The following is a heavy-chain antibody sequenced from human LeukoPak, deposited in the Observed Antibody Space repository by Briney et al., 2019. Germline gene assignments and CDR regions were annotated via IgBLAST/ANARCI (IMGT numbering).Heavy chain of an antibody. Sequence: PGGSLRLSCAASGFTFSSYAMSWVRQAPGKGLEWVSAISGSGGSKYYADSVKGRFTTSRDNSKNTLYLQMNSLRVEDTAVYYCAKDSKIVGPTFRSYHYMDVWGKGTTVTVSS. V-gene: IGHV3-23*01. CDR2: ISGSGGSK. CDR3: AKDSKIVGPTFRSYHYMDV. D-gene: IGHD1-26*01. CDR1: GFTFSSYA. J-gene: IGHJ6*03.